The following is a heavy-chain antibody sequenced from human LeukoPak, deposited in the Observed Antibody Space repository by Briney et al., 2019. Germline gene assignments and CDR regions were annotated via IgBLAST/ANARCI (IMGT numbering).Heavy chain of an antibody. CDR3: ATEWSAGF. CDR2: ISDDGSNK. CDR1: GFTSSGYG. V-gene: IGHV3-30*03. Sequence: GRSLRLSCAASGFTSSGYGMHWVRQAPGKGLEWVALISDDGSNKYYADSLKGRFTISRDNSKNTLHLQMNSLRAEDTAVYYCATEWSAGFWGQGTLVTVSS. D-gene: IGHD3-3*01. J-gene: IGHJ4*02.